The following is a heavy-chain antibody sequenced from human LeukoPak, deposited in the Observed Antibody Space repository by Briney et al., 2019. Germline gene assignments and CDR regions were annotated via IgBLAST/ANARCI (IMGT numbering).Heavy chain of an antibody. CDR3: ARRHDYSNYPDY. CDR2: IKQDGSEK. Sequence: GGSLRLSCAASGFTFSSYWMSWVRQAPGKGLEWVANIKQDGSEKNCVDSVRGRFTISRDNAKNSLYLQMNSLRAEDTAVYYYARRHDYSNYPDYWGQGTLVTVSS. D-gene: IGHD4-11*01. J-gene: IGHJ4*02. CDR1: GFTFSSYW. V-gene: IGHV3-7*01.